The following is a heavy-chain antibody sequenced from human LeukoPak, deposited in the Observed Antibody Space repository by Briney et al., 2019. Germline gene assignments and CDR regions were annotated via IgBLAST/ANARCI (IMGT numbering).Heavy chain of an antibody. CDR2: TSGNGAKT. J-gene: IGHJ4*02. CDR3: AKDSGWPFDY. D-gene: IGHD6-19*01. V-gene: IGHV3-23*01. Sequence: PGGSLRLSCAASGFIFTSYSMKWVRQAPGKGLEWVSATSGNGAKTYYADSVKGRFTISRDNSKNTLYLQMNSLRAEDTAVYYCAKDSGWPFDYWGQGTLVTVSS. CDR1: GFIFTSYS.